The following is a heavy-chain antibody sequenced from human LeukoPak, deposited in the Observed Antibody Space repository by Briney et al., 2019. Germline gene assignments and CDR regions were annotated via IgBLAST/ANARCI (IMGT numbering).Heavy chain of an antibody. Sequence: GGSLRLSCAASGFTFSSYEMNWVRQAPGKGLEWVSYISSSGSTIYYADSVKGRFTISRDNAKNSLYLQMNSLRAEDTAVYYCARALNHYYYYGMDVWGKGTTVTVPS. CDR1: GFTFSSYE. CDR2: ISSSGSTI. V-gene: IGHV3-48*03. CDR3: ARALNHYYYYGMDV. J-gene: IGHJ6*04.